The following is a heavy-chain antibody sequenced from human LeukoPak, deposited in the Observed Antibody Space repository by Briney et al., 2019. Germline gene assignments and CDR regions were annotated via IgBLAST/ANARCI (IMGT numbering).Heavy chain of an antibody. J-gene: IGHJ4*02. CDR2: ISSSDTTV. D-gene: IGHD6-19*01. CDR3: ARGFGIGWYRGFHFDC. Sequence: PGGSLRLSCAASGFTFSDYYMTWIRQAPGKGLEWISYISSSDTTVHYAGSVRGRFIISRDNARNSLYLQMNSLRAEDTAVYYCARGFGIGWYRGFHFDCWGQGTLVTVSS. V-gene: IGHV3-11*01. CDR1: GFTFSDYY.